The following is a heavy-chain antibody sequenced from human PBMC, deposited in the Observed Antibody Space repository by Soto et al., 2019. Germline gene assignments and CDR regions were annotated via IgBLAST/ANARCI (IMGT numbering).Heavy chain of an antibody. J-gene: IGHJ6*02. Sequence: XESLKVSWQSSDPAHWIGWLRQKPGKGLEWMGIIYPGDSDTQYSPSFQGQVTISVDKSISTAYLHWSSLKASDTATYYCARLVNYYFGMDVWGLRTTVTVPS. CDR3: ARLVNYYFGMDV. CDR1: DPAHW. CDR2: IYPGDSDT. V-gene: IGHV5-51*01.